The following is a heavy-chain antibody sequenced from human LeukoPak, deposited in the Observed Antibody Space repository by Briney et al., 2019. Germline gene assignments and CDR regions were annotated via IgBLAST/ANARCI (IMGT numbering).Heavy chain of an antibody. J-gene: IGHJ4*02. CDR3: ARDRGGSYYDSSGCEIDY. Sequence: SETLSLTCTVSGGSISSSSYYWGWIRQPPGKGLEWIGSIYYSGSTYYNPSLKSRVTISVDTSKNQFSLKLSSVTAADTAVYYCARDRGGSYYDSSGCEIDYWGQGTLVTVSS. D-gene: IGHD3-22*01. V-gene: IGHV4-39*07. CDR1: GGSISSSSYY. CDR2: IYYSGST.